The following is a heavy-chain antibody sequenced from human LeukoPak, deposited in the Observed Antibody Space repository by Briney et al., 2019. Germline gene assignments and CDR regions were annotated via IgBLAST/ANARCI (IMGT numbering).Heavy chain of an antibody. CDR1: GFTFRTCD. J-gene: IGHJ5*02. CDR3: ARLRMGTGGYSYGYRWFDP. D-gene: IGHD5-18*01. V-gene: IGHV4-34*01. Sequence: PGGSLRLSCAASGFTFRTCDMHWVRQAPGKGLEWIGEINHSGSTNYNPSLKSRVTISVDTSKNQFSLKLSSVTAADTAVYYCARLRMGTGGYSYGYRWFDPWGQGTLVTVSS. CDR2: INHSGST.